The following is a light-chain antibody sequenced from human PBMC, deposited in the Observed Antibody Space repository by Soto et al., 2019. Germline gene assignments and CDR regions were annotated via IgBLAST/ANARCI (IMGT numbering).Light chain of an antibody. CDR2: IAS. CDR1: QGIRSY. J-gene: IGKJ5*01. CDR3: QQVNSYPIT. Sequence: DIQLTQSPSFLSASVGDSVTITCRASQGIRSYLAWYQKKPGRAPKLLMYIASTLQTGVPSRFSGSGSGTEFNLTITRLQPEECATYECQQVNSYPITGGQGTRLEIK. V-gene: IGKV1-9*01.